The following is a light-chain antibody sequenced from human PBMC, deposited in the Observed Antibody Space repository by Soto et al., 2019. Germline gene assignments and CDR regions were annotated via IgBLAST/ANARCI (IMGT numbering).Light chain of an antibody. CDR1: SGDIGGYDY. V-gene: IGLV2-11*01. Sequence: QSALTQPRSVSGSPGQSVTISCTGTSGDIGGYDYVSWYQQQPGKAPKLIIYDVTRRPSGVPDRFSASKSGNTASLTISGLQAEDEADYHCASYAGIYTYGLFGGGTKLTVL. J-gene: IGLJ2*01. CDR2: DVT. CDR3: ASYAGIYTYGL.